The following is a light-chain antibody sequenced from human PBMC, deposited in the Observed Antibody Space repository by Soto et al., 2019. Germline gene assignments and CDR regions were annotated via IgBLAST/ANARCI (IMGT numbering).Light chain of an antibody. CDR2: EVN. Sequence: QSVLTQPASVSGSPGQSITISCTGTSSDVGSSNLVSWYQQHPGKAPKLMIFEVNTRPSGVSNRFSGSKSGNTASLTISGLQAEDEADYYSCAHTSSNTYVFGTGTKLTVL. CDR1: SSDVGSSNL. CDR3: CAHTSSNTYV. J-gene: IGLJ1*01. V-gene: IGLV2-23*02.